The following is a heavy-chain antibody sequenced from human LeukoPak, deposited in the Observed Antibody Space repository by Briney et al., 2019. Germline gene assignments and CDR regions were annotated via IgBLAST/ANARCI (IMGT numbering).Heavy chain of an antibody. V-gene: IGHV4-39*01. D-gene: IGHD2-15*01. J-gene: IGHJ5*02. CDR3: ARRTGIFPDVGFDP. Sequence: SETLSLTCTVSGGSISSSSYYWAWGRQPPGRGLEWIGSIYYSGSTYYNPSLTSRVTISVDTSKNQFSLKLSSVTAADTAVYYCARRTGIFPDVGFDPWGQGTLVTVSS. CDR1: GGSISSSSYY. CDR2: IYYSGST.